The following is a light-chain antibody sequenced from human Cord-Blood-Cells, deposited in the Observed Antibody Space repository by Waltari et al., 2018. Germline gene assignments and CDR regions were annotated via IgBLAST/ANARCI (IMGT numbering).Light chain of an antibody. CDR1: GMTVVVYNY. CDR3: SSYTSSSTYV. V-gene: IGLV2-14*03. CDR2: DFS. Sequence: HFALTQPPSVSGSPGHSITIPSTGPGMTVVVYNYVSWYQHHPGKAPKPMIYDFSNRPSGVSNRFSGSKSGNTASLTISGLQAEDEADYYCSSYTSSSTYVFGTGTKVTVL. J-gene: IGLJ1*01.